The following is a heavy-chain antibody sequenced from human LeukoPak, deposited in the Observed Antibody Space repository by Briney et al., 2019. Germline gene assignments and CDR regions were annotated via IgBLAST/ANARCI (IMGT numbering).Heavy chain of an antibody. D-gene: IGHD3-3*01. CDR2: ISAYNGNT. Sequence: ASVKVSCKASGYTFTSYGISWVRQAPGQGLEWMGWISAYNGNTNYAQKLQGRVTMTTDTSTSTAYMELRSLRSDDTAVYYCAWGGYYDFWSGYYSPVDFYFDYWGQGTLVTVSS. V-gene: IGHV1-18*01. CDR1: GYTFTSYG. J-gene: IGHJ4*02. CDR3: AWGGYYDFWSGYYSPVDFYFDY.